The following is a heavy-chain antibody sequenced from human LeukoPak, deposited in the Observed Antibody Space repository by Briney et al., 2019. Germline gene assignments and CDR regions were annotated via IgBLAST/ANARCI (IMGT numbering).Heavy chain of an antibody. J-gene: IGHJ4*02. D-gene: IGHD3-10*01. V-gene: IGHV3-7*03. CDR1: GFTFTTYW. CDR2: IKQDGTEK. Sequence: PGGSLRLSCAASGFTFTTYWMSWVRQAPGKGLEWVANIKQDGTEKYYADSVKGRFTISRDNSKNTLYLQMNSLRAEDTAVYYCAKDPDGSGSYYPFDYWGQGTLVTVSS. CDR3: AKDPDGSGSYYPFDY.